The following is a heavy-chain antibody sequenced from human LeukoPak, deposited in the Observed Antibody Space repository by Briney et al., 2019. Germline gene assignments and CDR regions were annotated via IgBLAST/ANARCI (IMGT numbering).Heavy chain of an antibody. J-gene: IGHJ2*01. Sequence: PSETLSLTGTVSGGSITNYYWSWIRQHPGKGLEWIGYIYYSGSTYYNPSLKSRVTISVDTSKNQFSLKLSSVTAADTAVYYCARDRYTVVSWYFDLWGRGTLVTVSS. CDR1: GGSITNYY. CDR2: IYYSGST. D-gene: IGHD4-23*01. V-gene: IGHV4-59*12. CDR3: ARDRYTVVSWYFDL.